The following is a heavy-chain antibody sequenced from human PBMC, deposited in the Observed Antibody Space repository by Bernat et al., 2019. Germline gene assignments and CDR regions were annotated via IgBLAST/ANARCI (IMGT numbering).Heavy chain of an antibody. CDR2: SRNKANSYTT. CDR1: GFTISDHY. V-gene: IGHV3-72*01. D-gene: IGHD3-3*01. Sequence: EVQLVESGGGLVQPGGSLRLSCAASGFTISDHYMDWVRQAPGKGLEWVGRSRNKANSYTTEYAASVKGRFTISRDDSKNSLYLQMNSLKTEDTAVYYCTRDWSGWTFEYWGQGTPVTVSS. CDR3: TRDWSGWTFEY. J-gene: IGHJ4*02.